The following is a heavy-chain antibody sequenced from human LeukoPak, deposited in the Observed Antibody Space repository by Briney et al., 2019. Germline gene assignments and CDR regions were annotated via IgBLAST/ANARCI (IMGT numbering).Heavy chain of an antibody. CDR2: ISGSGGST. J-gene: IGHJ4*02. CDR1: GFTFSSYA. Sequence: PGGSLRLSCAASGFTFSSYAMSWVRQASGKGLEWVSAISGSGGSTYYADSVKGRFTISRDNSKNTLYLQMNSLRAEDTAVYYCAKDTRMTTLYYFDYWGQGTLVTVSS. D-gene: IGHD4-17*01. V-gene: IGHV3-23*01. CDR3: AKDTRMTTLYYFDY.